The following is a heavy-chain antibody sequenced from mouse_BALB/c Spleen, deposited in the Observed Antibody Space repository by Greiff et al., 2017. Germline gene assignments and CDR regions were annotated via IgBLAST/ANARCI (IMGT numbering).Heavy chain of an antibody. CDR3: ARDGGPDYAMDY. D-gene: IGHD2-3*01. Sequence: QVQLKQSGPELVKPGASVRISCKASGYTFTSYYIHWVKQRPGQGLEWIGWIYPGNVNTKYNEKFKGKATLTADKSSSTAYMQLSSLTSEDSAVYFCARDGGPDYAMDYWGQGTSVTVSS. CDR1: GYTFTSYY. CDR2: IYPGNVNT. J-gene: IGHJ4*01. V-gene: IGHV1S56*01.